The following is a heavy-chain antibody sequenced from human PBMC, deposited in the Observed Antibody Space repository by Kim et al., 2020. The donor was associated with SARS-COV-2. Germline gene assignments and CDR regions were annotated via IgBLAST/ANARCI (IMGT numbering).Heavy chain of an antibody. Sequence: SETLSLTCTVSGGSISSYYWSWIRQPPGKGLEWIGYIYYSGSTNYNPSLKSRVTISVDTSKNQFSLKLSSVTAADTAVYYCARYSGSYYSNWFDPWGQGT. CDR1: GGSISSYY. CDR2: IYYSGST. J-gene: IGHJ5*02. V-gene: IGHV4-59*13. D-gene: IGHD1-26*01. CDR3: ARYSGSYYSNWFDP.